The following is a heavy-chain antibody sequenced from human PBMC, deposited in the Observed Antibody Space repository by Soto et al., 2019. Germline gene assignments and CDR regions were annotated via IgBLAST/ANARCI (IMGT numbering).Heavy chain of an antibody. CDR2: IYYSGRT. D-gene: IGHD3-16*02. J-gene: IGHJ4*02. V-gene: IGHV4-59*01. Sequence: QVQLQESGPGLVKPSETLSLTCSVSGGSISDYQWNWIRQPPGKGLEWIGYIYYSGRTNYNPSLKTRVIISLDTSTKQFSLRLRSVTAADTAVYYCARMRGLGKLSPYFDYWGQGTLVTVSS. CDR1: GGSISDYQ. CDR3: ARMRGLGKLSPYFDY.